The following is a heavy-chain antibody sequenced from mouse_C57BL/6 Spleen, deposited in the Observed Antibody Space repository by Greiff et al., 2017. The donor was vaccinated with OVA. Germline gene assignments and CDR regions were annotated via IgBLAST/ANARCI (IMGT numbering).Heavy chain of an antibody. CDR2: FYPGSGSI. V-gene: IGHV1-62-2*01. J-gene: IGHJ3*01. D-gene: IGHD1-1*01. CDR3: ARHEEGGYYGSSYGFAY. Sequence: VQLQQSGAELVKPGASVKLSCKASGYTFTEYTIHWVKQRSGQGLEWIGWFYPGSGSIKYNEKFKDKATLTADKSSSTVYMELSRLTSEDSAVYCCARHEEGGYYGSSYGFAYWGQGTLVTVSA. CDR1: GYTFTEYT.